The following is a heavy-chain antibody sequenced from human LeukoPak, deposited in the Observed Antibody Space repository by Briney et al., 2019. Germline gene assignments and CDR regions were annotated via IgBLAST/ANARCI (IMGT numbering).Heavy chain of an antibody. D-gene: IGHD5-24*01. J-gene: IGHJ3*02. CDR2: IKQDGSEQ. CDR1: GVSFGSYW. Sequence: QPGGSPRLSCVASGVSFGSYWMSWVRQAPGKGLGWVANIKQDGSEQYSVDSVKGRFTSSRDNAKNSLYLQMNSLRVDDTAMYYCASTGGYKNAFDIWGQGTMVTVSS. V-gene: IGHV3-7*01. CDR3: ASTGGYKNAFDI.